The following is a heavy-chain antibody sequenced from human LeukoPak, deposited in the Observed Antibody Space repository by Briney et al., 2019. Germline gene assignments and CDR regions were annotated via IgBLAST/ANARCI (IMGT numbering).Heavy chain of an antibody. CDR3: ARGVPYAFRN. D-gene: IGHD2-8*01. V-gene: IGHV3-53*04. CDR1: GFTVSSNY. CDR2: IYSGGST. Sequence: PGGSLRLSCAASGFTVSSNYMSWVRQAPWKGLEWVSVIYSGGSTYYADSVKGRFTISRHNSKNTLYLQMNSLRAEDTAVYYCARGVPYAFRNWGQGTLVTVSS. J-gene: IGHJ4*02.